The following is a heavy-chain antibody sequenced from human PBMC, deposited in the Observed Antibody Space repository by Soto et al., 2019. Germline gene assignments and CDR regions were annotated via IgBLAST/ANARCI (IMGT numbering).Heavy chain of an antibody. Sequence: VSVKVSCKASGFSFTGYYIHWLRQAPGQGLEWMGWINAHSGGTEYAQKFQGRVTLTRDTSIATAYLTLTSLTSDDTALYYCAKDLTRQLAYWLDPWGQGTQVTVPQ. V-gene: IGHV1-2*02. CDR2: INAHSGGT. D-gene: IGHD6-6*01. J-gene: IGHJ5*02. CDR1: GFSFTGYY. CDR3: AKDLTRQLAYWLDP.